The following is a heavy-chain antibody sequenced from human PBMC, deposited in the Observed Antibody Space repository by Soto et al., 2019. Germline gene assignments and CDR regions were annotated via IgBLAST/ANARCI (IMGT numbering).Heavy chain of an antibody. V-gene: IGHV1-3*01. J-gene: IGHJ4*02. CDR3: VTGYTIFDY. Sequence: ASVKVSCKASGGTFSSYTISWVRQAPGQRLEWMGWINAGNGNTKYSQKFQGRVTITRDTSASTAYMELSSLRSEDTAVYYCVTGYTIFDYWGQGTLVTVS. CDR1: GGTFSSYT. CDR2: INAGNGNT. D-gene: IGHD3-9*01.